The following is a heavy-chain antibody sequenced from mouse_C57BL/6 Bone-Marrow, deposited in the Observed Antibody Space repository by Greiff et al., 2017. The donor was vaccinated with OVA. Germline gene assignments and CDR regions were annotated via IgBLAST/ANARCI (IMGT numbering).Heavy chain of an antibody. V-gene: IGHV10-1*01. J-gene: IGHJ3*01. CDR3: VRRGFAY. CDR2: IRSKSNNYAT. Sequence: GGGLVQPKGSMKLSCAASGFSFNTYAMNWVRQAPGKGLEWVARIRSKSNNYATYYADSEKDRFTISRDDSESMLYLQMNNLKTEDTAMYYCVRRGFAYWGQGTLVTVSA. CDR1: GFSFNTYA.